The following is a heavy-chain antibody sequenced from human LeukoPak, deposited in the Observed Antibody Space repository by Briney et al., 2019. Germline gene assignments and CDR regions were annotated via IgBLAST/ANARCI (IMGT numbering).Heavy chain of an antibody. CDR2: INHSGST. CDR1: GGSFSGYY. Sequence: PSETLSLTCAVYGGSFSGYYWSWIRQPPGKGLEWIGEINHSGSTNYNPSLKSRVTISADTSKNQFSLKLSSVTAADTAVYYCARNQLWSPYFDYWGQGTLVTVSS. D-gene: IGHD5-18*01. J-gene: IGHJ4*02. V-gene: IGHV4-34*01. CDR3: ARNQLWSPYFDY.